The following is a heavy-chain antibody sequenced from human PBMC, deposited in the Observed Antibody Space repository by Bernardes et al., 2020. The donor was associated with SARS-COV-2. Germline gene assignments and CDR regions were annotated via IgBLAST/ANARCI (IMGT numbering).Heavy chain of an antibody. Sequence: GSLRLSCAASGFTLSSYAMSWVRQAPGKGLEWVSTISGSGSSTYYADSVKGRFTISRDNSKNTLYLQMNSLRAEDTAVYYCAKGGTTVTTSVSHWGQGTLVTVSS. CDR3: AKGGTTVTTSVSH. CDR2: ISGSGSST. V-gene: IGHV3-23*01. CDR1: GFTLSSYA. D-gene: IGHD4-4*01. J-gene: IGHJ4*02.